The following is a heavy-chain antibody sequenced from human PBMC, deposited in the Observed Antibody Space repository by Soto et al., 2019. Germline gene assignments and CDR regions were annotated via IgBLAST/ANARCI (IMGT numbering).Heavy chain of an antibody. D-gene: IGHD6-13*01. J-gene: IGHJ4*02. V-gene: IGHV3-9*01. CDR2: ISWNSVRI. CDR3: ATDSSSLSGGGY. Sequence: EVQLVESGGGLVQPGRSLRLSCAASAITFDDYAMHWVRQAPGKGLEWVSGISWNSVRIGYADSVKGRFTISRDNAKNSLYLQMNSLIAEDTALYYCATDSSSLSGGGYWGQGTLVTVSS. CDR1: AITFDDYA.